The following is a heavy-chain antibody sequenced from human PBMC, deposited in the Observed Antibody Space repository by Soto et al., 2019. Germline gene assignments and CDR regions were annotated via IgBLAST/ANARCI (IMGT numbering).Heavy chain of an antibody. Sequence: SETLSLTCTVSGGSISSGDYYWSWIRQPPGKGLEWIGYIYYSGSTYYNPSLKSRVTISVDTSKNQFSLKLSSVTAADTAVYYCARGSSRDRYNYDYWGQGTLVTVSS. CDR3: ARGSSRDRYNYDY. CDR1: GGSISSGDYY. D-gene: IGHD5-12*01. J-gene: IGHJ4*02. CDR2: IYYSGST. V-gene: IGHV4-30-4*01.